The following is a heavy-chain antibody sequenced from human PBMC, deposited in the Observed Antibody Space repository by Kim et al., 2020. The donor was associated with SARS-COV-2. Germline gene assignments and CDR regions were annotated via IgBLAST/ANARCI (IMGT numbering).Heavy chain of an antibody. V-gene: IGHV3-7*01. Sequence: GGSLRLSCAASGFTFRNSWMTWVRQAPGKGLEWVASIQQDGSAKKYVDSVKGRFTLSRDNAKNSLYLEMSGLRAEDTAVYYCARGRGMDVWGQGTTVTVSS. J-gene: IGHJ6*01. CDR1: GFTFRNSW. CDR3: ARGRGMDV. CDR2: IQQDGSAK.